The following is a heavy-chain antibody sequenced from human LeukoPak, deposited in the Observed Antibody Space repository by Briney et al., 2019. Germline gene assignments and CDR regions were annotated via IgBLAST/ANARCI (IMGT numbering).Heavy chain of an antibody. J-gene: IGHJ3*02. Sequence: KPSETLSLTCNVSGDSISSFYWNWIRQSAGKGLEWIGRIYTTGNTNYNPSLKSRVTMSVDTSKNQFSLKLSSVTAADTAVYYCARWDRYQLLGGGAFEIWGQGTKVTVSS. CDR1: GDSISSFY. V-gene: IGHV4-4*07. D-gene: IGHD2-2*01. CDR2: IYTTGNT. CDR3: ARWDRYQLLGGGAFEI.